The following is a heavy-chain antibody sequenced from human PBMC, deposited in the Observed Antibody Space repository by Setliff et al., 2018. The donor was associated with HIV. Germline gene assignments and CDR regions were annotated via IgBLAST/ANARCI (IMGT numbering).Heavy chain of an antibody. CDR2: IIPLFGTT. J-gene: IGHJ1*01. V-gene: IGHV1-69*13. CDR3: ARDPFPSTNYYDSSAYPFAEYFQH. Sequence: SVKVSCKASGGTFSSYALSWVRQAPGQGLEWMGGIIPLFGTTKNAQKFQGRVTITADESTSTAYMVLSSLRSEDTAVYYCARDPFPSTNYYDSSAYPFAEYFQHWGQGTLVTVSS. D-gene: IGHD3-22*01. CDR1: GGTFSSYA.